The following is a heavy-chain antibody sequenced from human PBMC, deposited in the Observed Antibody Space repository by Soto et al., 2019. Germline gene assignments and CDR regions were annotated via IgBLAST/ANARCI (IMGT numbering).Heavy chain of an antibody. V-gene: IGHV1-69*08. Sequence: GASVKVSCKASGGTFSNNNFSWVRQAPGQGLEWMGRIIPMVGTVKYAQNFQDRVTITADKSTSTAYMELSSLRAEDTAVYYCAREATQRWSPPPHYFDFWGQGTLVTVSS. CDR3: AREATQRWSPPPHYFDF. D-gene: IGHD5-18*01. CDR2: IIPMVGTV. J-gene: IGHJ4*02. CDR1: GGTFSNNN.